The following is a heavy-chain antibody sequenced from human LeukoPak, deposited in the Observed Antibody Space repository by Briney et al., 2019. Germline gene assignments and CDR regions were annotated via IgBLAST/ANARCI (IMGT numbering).Heavy chain of an antibody. CDR2: IYTSGST. CDR3: ARDRTVTKFDY. CDR1: GGSISSGSYY. J-gene: IGHJ4*02. V-gene: IGHV4-61*02. Sequence: PSETLSLTCTVSGGSISSGSYYWSWIRQPAGKGLEWIGRIYTSGSTNYNPSLKSRVTISVDTSKNQFSLKLSSVTAADTAVYYCARDRTVTKFDYWGQGTLVTASS. D-gene: IGHD4-17*01.